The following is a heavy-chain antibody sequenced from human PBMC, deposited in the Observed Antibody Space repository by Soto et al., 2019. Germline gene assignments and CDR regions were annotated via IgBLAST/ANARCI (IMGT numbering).Heavy chain of an antibody. Sequence: QVQVQQWGAGLLKPSETLSLTCGVSGGSFSGYYWTWIRQSPGRGLEWIGEIDHSGSTNYNPSLXXRXXMSSDPSKNQLSLQLSSVTAADTAVYFCARRISMIVVVFDYWGQGTLVTVSS. CDR3: ARRISMIVVVFDY. D-gene: IGHD3-22*01. V-gene: IGHV4-34*02. CDR1: GGSFSGYY. J-gene: IGHJ4*02. CDR2: IDHSGST.